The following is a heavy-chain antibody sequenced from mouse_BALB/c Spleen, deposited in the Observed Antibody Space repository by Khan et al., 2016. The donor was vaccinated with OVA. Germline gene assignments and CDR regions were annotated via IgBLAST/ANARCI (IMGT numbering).Heavy chain of an antibody. J-gene: IGHJ4*01. V-gene: IGHV5-6*01. CDR3: AILYAMDY. CDR1: GFTFSSYG. CDR2: ISSGGSYT. Sequence: EVELVESGGDLVKPGGSLKLSCAASGFTFSSYGMSWVRQTPDKRLEWVATISSGGSYTYYPDSVQGRFTISRDHAKNTLYLQMSSLKSEDTAMYYCAILYAMDYWGQGTSVTVSS.